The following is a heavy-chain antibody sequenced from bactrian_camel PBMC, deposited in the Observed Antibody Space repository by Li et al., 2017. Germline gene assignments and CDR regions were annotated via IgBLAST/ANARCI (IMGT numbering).Heavy chain of an antibody. CDR1: GYRENGHY. CDR3: ARSRFVFRGCDLSTSGYYY. V-gene: IGHV3S1*01. D-gene: IGHD5*01. J-gene: IGHJ4*01. CDR2: ISPGGSSR. Sequence: HVQLVESGGGSVQAGGSLTLSCAASGYRENGHYLGWFRQAPGKDREGVASISPGGSSRHYADSVKGRFTISKDNAMNTLYLQMDSLKPEDSAMYYCARSRFVFRGCDLSTSGYYYGGQGTQVTVS.